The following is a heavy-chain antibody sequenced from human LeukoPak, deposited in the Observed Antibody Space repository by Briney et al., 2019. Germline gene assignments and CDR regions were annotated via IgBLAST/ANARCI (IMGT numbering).Heavy chain of an antibody. V-gene: IGHV3-9*01. CDR3: AKGVVVPAANWFDP. D-gene: IGHD2-2*01. Sequence: GGSLRLSCAASGFTFDDYAMHWVRQAPGKGLEWVSGISWNSGSIGYADSVKGRFTISRDNAKNSLYLQMNSLRAEDTALYYCAKGVVVPAANWFDPWGQGTLSPSPQ. CDR1: GFTFDDYA. J-gene: IGHJ5*02. CDR2: ISWNSGSI.